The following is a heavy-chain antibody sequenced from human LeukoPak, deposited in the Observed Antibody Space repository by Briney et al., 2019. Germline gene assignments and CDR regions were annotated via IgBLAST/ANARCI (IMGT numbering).Heavy chain of an antibody. Sequence: PGGSLRLSCAASGFTFSHHGMHWVRQAPGKGLEWVAVIWSDGSNRFYAGPVKGRFTISRDSSQNTVFLQMNSLSAEDTAIYYCARDAQRGFDYSNSLRYWGHGTLVTVSS. V-gene: IGHV3-33*01. J-gene: IGHJ4*01. CDR1: GFTFSHHG. CDR2: IWSDGSNR. D-gene: IGHD4-11*01. CDR3: ARDAQRGFDYSNSLRY.